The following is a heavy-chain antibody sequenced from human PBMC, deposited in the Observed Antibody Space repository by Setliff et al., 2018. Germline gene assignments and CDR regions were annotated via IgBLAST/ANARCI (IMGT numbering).Heavy chain of an antibody. J-gene: IGHJ6*02. CDR2: IYYSGST. V-gene: IGHV4-59*01. CDR1: GGSISSYY. D-gene: IGHD6-13*01. CDR3: ARDEGSSYFYGMDV. Sequence: ASETLSLTCTVSGGSISSYYWSWIRQPPGKGLEWIGYIYYSGSTNYNPSLKSRVTISVDTSKNQFSLKLSSVTAADTAVYYCARDEGSSYFYGMDVWGQGTTVTV.